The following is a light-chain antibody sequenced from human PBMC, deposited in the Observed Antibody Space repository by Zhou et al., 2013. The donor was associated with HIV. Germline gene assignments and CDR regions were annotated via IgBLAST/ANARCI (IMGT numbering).Light chain of an antibody. J-gene: IGKJ5*01. CDR3: QQSYGSLLT. V-gene: IGKV1-39*01. CDR1: QSISSY. CDR2: GAV. Sequence: DIQMTQSPSSLSASVGDRVTITCRASQSISSYLNWYQQKPGKAPELLIYGAVSLQSGVSSRFSGSGSGTEFTLTISSLQPEDFATYYCQQSYGSLLTFGQGTRLDI.